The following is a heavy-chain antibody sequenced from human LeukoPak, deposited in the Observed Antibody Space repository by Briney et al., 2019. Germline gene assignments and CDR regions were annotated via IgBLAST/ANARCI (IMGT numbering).Heavy chain of an antibody. Sequence: GGSLRLSCAASGFTFSSYEMNWVRQAPGKGREGVSYISSSGSTIYYADSVKGRFTISRDNAKDSLYLQMNSLRGEDTAVYYCARVGPWVNPDYYYYMDVWGKGTTVTVSS. CDR2: ISSSGSTI. CDR1: GFTFSSYE. V-gene: IGHV3-48*03. D-gene: IGHD1-14*01. CDR3: ARVGPWVNPDYYYYMDV. J-gene: IGHJ6*03.